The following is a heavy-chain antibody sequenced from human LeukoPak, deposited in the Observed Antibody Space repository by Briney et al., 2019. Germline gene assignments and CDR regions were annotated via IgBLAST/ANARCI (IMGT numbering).Heavy chain of an antibody. CDR2: ISGNTKTI. Sequence: GGSLRLSCAASAFSFSDYSINWVRQAPGKGLEWISYISGNTKTIYYADSVKGRFTISRDNAKNSLYLQMNSLRAEDTAVYYCARLGVTTTYNWFDPWGQGTLVTVSS. D-gene: IGHD4-11*01. V-gene: IGHV3-48*01. CDR1: AFSFSDYS. CDR3: ARLGVTTTYNWFDP. J-gene: IGHJ5*02.